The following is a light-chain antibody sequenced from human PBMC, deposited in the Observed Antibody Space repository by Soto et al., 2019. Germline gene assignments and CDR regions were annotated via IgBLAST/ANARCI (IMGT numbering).Light chain of an antibody. J-gene: IGKJ1*01. CDR1: RSISDW. CDR3: QQYNSYSWT. Sequence: DIQMTQSPSSLSPSVGDRVTITCRASRSISDWLAWYQQKPGKAPELLIFDASNLKSGVSSRFSGSGSGTEFTLTISRLQPDDVATYYCQQYNSYSWTFGQGTKVDI. V-gene: IGKV1-5*01. CDR2: DAS.